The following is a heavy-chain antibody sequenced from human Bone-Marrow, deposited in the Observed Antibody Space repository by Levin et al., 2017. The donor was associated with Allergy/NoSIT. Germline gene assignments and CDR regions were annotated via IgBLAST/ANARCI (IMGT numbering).Heavy chain of an antibody. Sequence: RGESLKISCAASGFTFSSSAMTWVRQAPGKGLEWVSSISAGDASTYYTDSVKGRLTVSRDNSKNTLYLQMNSLRVEDTALYYCAKVRRGLDAFDIWGQGTMVTVSS. J-gene: IGHJ3*02. CDR2: ISAGDAST. CDR3: AKVRRGLDAFDI. CDR1: GFTFSSSA. D-gene: IGHD3/OR15-3a*01. V-gene: IGHV3-23*01.